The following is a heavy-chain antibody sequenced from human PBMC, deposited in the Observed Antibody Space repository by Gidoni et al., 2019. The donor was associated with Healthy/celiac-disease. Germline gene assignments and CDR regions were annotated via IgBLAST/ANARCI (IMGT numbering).Heavy chain of an antibody. J-gene: IGHJ3*02. V-gene: IGHV3-7*03. CDR1: GFTLSSYW. D-gene: IGHD3-22*01. Sequence: EVQLVESGGGLVQPGGSLRLSCAASGFTLSSYWMSWVRQAPGKGLEWVANIKQDGSEKYYVDSVKGRFTISRDNAKNSLYLQMNSLRAEDTAVYYCARAAYDSSGYYDAFDIWGQGTMVTVSS. CDR3: ARAAYDSSGYYDAFDI. CDR2: IKQDGSEK.